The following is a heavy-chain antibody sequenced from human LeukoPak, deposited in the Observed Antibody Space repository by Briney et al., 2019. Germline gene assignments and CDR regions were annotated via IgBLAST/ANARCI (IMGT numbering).Heavy chain of an antibody. V-gene: IGHV3-21*01. CDR2: ISSSSSNI. Sequence: GGSLRLSCAASGFTFSSYSMNWVRQAPGKGLEWVSSISSSSSNIYYTDSVKGRFTISRDDAKNSLYLQMNSPRAEDTAVYYCASGYYDSSGYYSFDYWGQGTLVTVSS. J-gene: IGHJ4*02. D-gene: IGHD3-22*01. CDR1: GFTFSSYS. CDR3: ASGYYDSSGYYSFDY.